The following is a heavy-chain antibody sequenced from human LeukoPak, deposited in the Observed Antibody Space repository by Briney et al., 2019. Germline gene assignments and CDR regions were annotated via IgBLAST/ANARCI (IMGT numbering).Heavy chain of an antibody. CDR1: GFTFKTYA. V-gene: IGHV3-23*01. CDR2: IGASGGGT. D-gene: IGHD6-19*01. J-gene: IGHJ6*02. CDR3: AKVGQWLVDGMDV. Sequence: PGGSLRLSCAASGFTFKTYAMCWVRHAPGKGLEWVSIIGASGGGTYYADSVKGRFTISRDNSKNTLYLQMNSLRAEDTAVYYCAKVGQWLVDGMDVWGQGTTVTVSS.